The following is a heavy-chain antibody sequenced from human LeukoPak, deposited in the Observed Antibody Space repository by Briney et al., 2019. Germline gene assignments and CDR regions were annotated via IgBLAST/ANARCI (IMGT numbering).Heavy chain of an antibody. D-gene: IGHD3-22*01. J-gene: IGHJ4*02. Sequence: GGSLRLSCAASGFTFSNYSMNWVRQAPGKGLEWVGRIKSKTDGGTTDYAAPVKGRFTISRDDSKNTLYLQMNSLKTEDTAVYYCTTESITMIVVVTSVWRYWGQGTLVTVSS. V-gene: IGHV3-15*01. CDR1: GFTFSNYS. CDR3: TTESITMIVVVTSVWRY. CDR2: IKSKTDGGTT.